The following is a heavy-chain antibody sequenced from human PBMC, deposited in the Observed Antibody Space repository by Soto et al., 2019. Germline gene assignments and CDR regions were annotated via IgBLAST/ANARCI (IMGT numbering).Heavy chain of an antibody. V-gene: IGHV3-11*06. D-gene: IGHD5-12*01. CDR2: ISSSSSYT. CDR3: ATTGSGYDFDY. CDR1: GFTFSDYY. J-gene: IGHJ4*02. Sequence: QVQLVESGGGLVKPGGSLRLSCAASGFTFSDYYMSWIRQAPGKGLEWVSYISSSSSYTNYADSVKGRFTISRYNAKNSLYLQMHSLRAEDTAVYYCATTGSGYDFDYWGQGTLVTVSS.